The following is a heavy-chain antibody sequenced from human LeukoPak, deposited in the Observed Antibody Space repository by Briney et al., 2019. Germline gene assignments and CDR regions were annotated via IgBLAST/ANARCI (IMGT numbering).Heavy chain of an antibody. CDR3: ARAGLRFFDWSQNYYYGMDV. CDR2: INQSGST. V-gene: IGHV4-34*01. J-gene: IGHJ6*02. CDR1: GGSFSDYY. D-gene: IGHD3-9*01. Sequence: PSETLSLTCAVFGGSFSDYYWSWIRQPPGKGLEWIGEINQSGSTNYNPSLKSRVTISVDTSKNQFSLRLSSVTAADTVVYYCARAGLRFFDWSQNYYYGMDVWGQGTTVTVSS.